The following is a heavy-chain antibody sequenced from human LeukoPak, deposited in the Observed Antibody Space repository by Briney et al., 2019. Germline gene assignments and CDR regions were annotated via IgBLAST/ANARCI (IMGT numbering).Heavy chain of an antibody. D-gene: IGHD5-12*01. CDR1: GGSISSYY. CDR3: ARNSGYDYSGIPNWFDP. CDR2: IYYSGST. V-gene: IGHV4-59*01. Sequence: SETLSLTCTVSGGSISSYYWSWLRQPPGKGLEWIGDIYYSGSTNYNPSLKRRVTISVDTSKNQFSLKLSSVTAADTAVYYCARNSGYDYSGIPNWFDPWGQGTLVTVSS. J-gene: IGHJ5*02.